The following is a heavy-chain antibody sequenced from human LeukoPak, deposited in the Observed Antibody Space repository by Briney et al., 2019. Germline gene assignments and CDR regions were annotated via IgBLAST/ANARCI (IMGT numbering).Heavy chain of an antibody. D-gene: IGHD2-21*02. J-gene: IGHJ4*02. V-gene: IGHV3-23*01. CDR2: ISGSGYNT. Sequence: VGSLRLSCAASGFTFSSYAMSWVRQAPGKGLEWVSGISGSGYNTYYSDSVKGRFTISRDKSKNTLYLQMNNLRAEDTALYYCAKDGGSSCGGDCYPYWGQGTLVTVSS. CDR3: AKDGGSSCGGDCYPY. CDR1: GFTFSSYA.